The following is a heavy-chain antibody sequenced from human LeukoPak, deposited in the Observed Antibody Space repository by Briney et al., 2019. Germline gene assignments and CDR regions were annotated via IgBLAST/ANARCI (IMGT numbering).Heavy chain of an antibody. CDR3: ARDFDS. CDR2: IYTSGST. Sequence: SETLSLPCTVSGGPFSSFHWRWIRQPAGKGLEWLGLIYTSGSTNYSPSLKSRLTMSVDASKHQFSLKLSSVTAADTAVYYCARDFDSWGQGILVTVSS. V-gene: IGHV4-4*07. J-gene: IGHJ4*02. CDR1: GGPFSSFH.